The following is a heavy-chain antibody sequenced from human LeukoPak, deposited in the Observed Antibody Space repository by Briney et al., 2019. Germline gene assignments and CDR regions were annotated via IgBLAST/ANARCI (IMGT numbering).Heavy chain of an antibody. Sequence: SETQSLTCTVSGGSVSSGTYYWSWIRQPLGKGLEWIGYIYYSGSTNYNPSLKSRVTISVDTSKNQFSLKLSSVTAADTAVYYCARGLWIQLWRNYDDAFDIWGQGTMVTVSS. V-gene: IGHV4-61*01. D-gene: IGHD5-18*01. J-gene: IGHJ3*02. CDR2: IYYSGST. CDR1: GGSVSSGTYY. CDR3: ARGLWIQLWRNYDDAFDI.